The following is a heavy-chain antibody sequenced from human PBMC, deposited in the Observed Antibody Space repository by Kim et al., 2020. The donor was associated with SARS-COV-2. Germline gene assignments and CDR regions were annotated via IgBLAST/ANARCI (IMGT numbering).Heavy chain of an antibody. J-gene: IGHJ3*02. V-gene: IGHV3-73*01. CDR3: TRVPGTTLSFCDAFA. CDR1: GFTFSGSA. Sequence: GGSLRLSCAASGFTFSGSAMNWIRQASGKGLEWVGYIRSNANSYSTAYAATVKVRFTISRDNSKNTAYLQMNSLETEDTDVYYCTRVPGTTLSFCDAFA. CDR2: IRSNANSYST. D-gene: IGHD1-1*01.